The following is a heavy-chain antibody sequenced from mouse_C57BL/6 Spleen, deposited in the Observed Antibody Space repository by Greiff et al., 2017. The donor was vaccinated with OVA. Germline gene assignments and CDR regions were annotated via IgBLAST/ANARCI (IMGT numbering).Heavy chain of an antibody. J-gene: IGHJ3*01. Sequence: VQLQQSGPELVKPGASVKISCKASGYAFSSSWMNWVKQRPGKGLEWIGRIYPGDGDTNYNGKFKGKATLTADKSSSTAYMQLSSLTSEDSAVYFCARSGYDYDLAWFAYWGQGTLVTVSA. CDR1: GYAFSSSW. CDR3: ARSGYDYDLAWFAY. CDR2: IYPGDGDT. V-gene: IGHV1-82*01. D-gene: IGHD2-4*01.